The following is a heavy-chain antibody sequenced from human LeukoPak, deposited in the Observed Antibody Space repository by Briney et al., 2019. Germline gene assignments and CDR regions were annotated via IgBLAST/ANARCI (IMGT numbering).Heavy chain of an antibody. Sequence: PSETLSLTCTVSGGSISSYYWTWIRQPPGKGLEWIGSLYYSGSTNYNPSLKSRVTISVDTSKNQFSLKLRSVTAADTAVYYCARVTGYMIEDYFDYWGQGTLVTVSS. V-gene: IGHV4-59*01. CDR3: ARVTGYMIEDYFDY. D-gene: IGHD3-22*01. CDR1: GGSISSYY. J-gene: IGHJ4*02. CDR2: LYYSGST.